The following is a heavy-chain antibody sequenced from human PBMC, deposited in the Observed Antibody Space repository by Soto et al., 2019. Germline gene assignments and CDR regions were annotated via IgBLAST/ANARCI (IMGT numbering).Heavy chain of an antibody. Sequence: GESLKISCNGSGYIFTSYWIGWVRQMPGKGLGWMGIIYPGDSDTRYSPSFQGQVTSSADKSISTAYLQWSSLKASDTAMYYCARPLRHYYDSSGSPDAFDIWGQGTMVTVSS. J-gene: IGHJ3*02. CDR1: GYIFTSYW. CDR3: ARPLRHYYDSSGSPDAFDI. V-gene: IGHV5-51*01. D-gene: IGHD3-22*01. CDR2: IYPGDSDT.